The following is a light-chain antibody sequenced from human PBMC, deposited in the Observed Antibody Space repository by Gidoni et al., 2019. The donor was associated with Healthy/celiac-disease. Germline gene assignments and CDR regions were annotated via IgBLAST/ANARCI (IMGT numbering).Light chain of an antibody. J-gene: IGKJ4*01. CDR1: QGISSY. CDR2: AAS. CDR3: QHYYSYPLT. V-gene: IGKV1-8*01. Sequence: AIRMTQSPSSFSASTGDRVTITCRASQGISSYLAWYQQKPGKAPKLLIYAASTLQSGVPSRFSGSGAGTDFTLTISCLQSEDFATYYCQHYYSYPLTFGGGTKVEIK.